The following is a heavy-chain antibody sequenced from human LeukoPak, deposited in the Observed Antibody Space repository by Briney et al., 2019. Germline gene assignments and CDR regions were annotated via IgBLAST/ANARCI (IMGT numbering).Heavy chain of an antibody. V-gene: IGHV1-58*02. D-gene: IGHD2/OR15-2a*01. CDR3: AAGIRGDPYNWFDP. CDR2: IVVGSGNT. Sequence: SVKVSCKTSGFTFTTSAMQWVRQARGQRLEWIGWIVVGSGNTNYAQKSQERVTMTRDTSTSTAYMELSSLRSEDTAVYYCAAGIRGDPYNWFDPWGQGTLVTVSS. J-gene: IGHJ5*02. CDR1: GFTFTTSA.